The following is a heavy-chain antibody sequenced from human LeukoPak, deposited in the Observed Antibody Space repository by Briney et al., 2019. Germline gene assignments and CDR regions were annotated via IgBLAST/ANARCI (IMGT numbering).Heavy chain of an antibody. CDR3: ARRPKAPLRTDY. V-gene: IGHV4-39*01. J-gene: IGHJ4*02. D-gene: IGHD1-1*01. Sequence: SETLSLTCTVSGGSISSNSFYWDWIRQPPGKGLEWIGTISYSGTTDYNPSLRSRVTISVDTSKDQFSLKLSSVTAADTAVYFCARRPKAPLRTDYWGQGTPVIVSS. CDR2: ISYSGTT. CDR1: GGSISSNSFY.